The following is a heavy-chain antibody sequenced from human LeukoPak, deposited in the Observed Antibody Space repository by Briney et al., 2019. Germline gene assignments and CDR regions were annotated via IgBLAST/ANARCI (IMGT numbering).Heavy chain of an antibody. V-gene: IGHV3-21*01. J-gene: IGHJ6*03. CDR3: ARDSGSYIYYMDV. CDR2: ISSSSSYI. Sequence: PGGSLRLSCAASGFTFSSYEMNWVRQAPGKGLEWVSSISSSSSYIYYADSVKGRFTISRDNAKNSLYLQMNSLRAEDTAVYYCARDSGSYIYYMDVWGKGTTVTISS. D-gene: IGHD1-26*01. CDR1: GFTFSSYE.